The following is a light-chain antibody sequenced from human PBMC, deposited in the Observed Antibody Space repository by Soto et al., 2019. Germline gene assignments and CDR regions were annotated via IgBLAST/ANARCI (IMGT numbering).Light chain of an antibody. Sequence: AIQMTQSPSSLSASVGDRVTITCRASQDIRNDLGWYQQKPGKAPKLLIYAASNLHSGVPSRFRGSGSGTDFTLASNSLQPEDFATYYCLRHYNYPLTFGQGTKLEIK. V-gene: IGKV1-6*01. CDR2: AAS. CDR1: QDIRND. J-gene: IGKJ2*01. CDR3: LRHYNYPLT.